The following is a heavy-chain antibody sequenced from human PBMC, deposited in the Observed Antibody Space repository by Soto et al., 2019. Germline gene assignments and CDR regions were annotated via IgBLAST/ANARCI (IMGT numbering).Heavy chain of an antibody. CDR3: ARGVGSGSYYNQYNWFDP. V-gene: IGHV1-18*01. CDR1: GYTFTNYG. Sequence: ASVKVSCKTSGYTFTNYGISWVRQSPGQGLEWMGWISAYNGNTKYAQKLQGRVTMTTDTSTSTAYMELRSLRSDDTAVYYCARGVGSGSYYNQYNWFDPWGQGTLVTVSS. D-gene: IGHD3-10*01. CDR2: ISAYNGNT. J-gene: IGHJ5*02.